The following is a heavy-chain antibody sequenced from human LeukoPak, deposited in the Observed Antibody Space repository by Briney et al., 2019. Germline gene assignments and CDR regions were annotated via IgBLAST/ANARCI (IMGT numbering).Heavy chain of an antibody. CDR2: IYYSGST. Sequence: SETLSLTCTVSGGSISSSSYYWGWIRQPPGKGLEWIGSIYYSGSTYYNPSLKSRVTISVDTSKNQLSLKLSSVTAADTAVYYCAREFGTSDAFDIWGQGTMVTVSS. CDR1: GGSISSSSYY. CDR3: AREFGTSDAFDI. J-gene: IGHJ3*02. V-gene: IGHV4-39*07. D-gene: IGHD2-2*01.